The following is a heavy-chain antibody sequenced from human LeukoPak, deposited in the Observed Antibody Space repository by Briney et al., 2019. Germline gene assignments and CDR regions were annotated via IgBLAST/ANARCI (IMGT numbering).Heavy chain of an antibody. CDR1: GFTFSSYG. CDR3: AKLPYCSSTSCYNFDY. CDR2: ISYDGSNK. D-gene: IGHD2-2*01. V-gene: IGHV3-30*18. J-gene: IGHJ4*02. Sequence: PGGSLRLSCAASGFTFSSYGMHWVRQAPGKGLGWVAVISYDGSNKYYADSVKGRFTISRDNSKNTLYLQMNSLRAEDTAVYYCAKLPYCSSTSCYNFDYWGQGTLVTVSS.